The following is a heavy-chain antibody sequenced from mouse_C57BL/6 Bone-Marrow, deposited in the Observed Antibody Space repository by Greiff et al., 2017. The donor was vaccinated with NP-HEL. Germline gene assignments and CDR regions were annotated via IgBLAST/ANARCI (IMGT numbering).Heavy chain of an antibody. CDR2: IDPEDGDT. CDR3: APCDDGYWAWFAY. J-gene: IGHJ3*01. D-gene: IGHD2-3*01. V-gene: IGHV14-1*01. Sequence: VQLQQSGAELVRPGASVKLSCTASGFNINDYYMHWVKQRPEQGLEWIGRIDPEDGDTEYAPKFQGKATMTADTSSNTAYLQLSSLTSEDTAVYYCAPCDDGYWAWFAYWGQGTLVTVSA. CDR1: GFNINDYY.